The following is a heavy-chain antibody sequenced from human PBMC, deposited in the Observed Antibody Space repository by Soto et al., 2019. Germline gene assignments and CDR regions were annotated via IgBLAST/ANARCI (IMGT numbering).Heavy chain of an antibody. CDR1: GFTFSSYA. V-gene: IGHV3-23*01. CDR3: AKRRGAGGHFDY. Sequence: GGSLRLSCAASGFTFSSYAMGWVRQGPGKGLEWVAVVSIGGSTHYADSVGGRFTISRDNSKNTLSLQMNSLTAEDTAVYFCAKRRGAGGHFDYWGQGAPVTVSS. CDR2: VSIGGST. D-gene: IGHD2-15*01. J-gene: IGHJ4*02.